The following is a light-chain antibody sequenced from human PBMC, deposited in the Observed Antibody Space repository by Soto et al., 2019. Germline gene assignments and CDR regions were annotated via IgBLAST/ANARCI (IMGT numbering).Light chain of an antibody. CDR3: GSYTSSSTLYV. V-gene: IGLV2-14*01. CDR2: DVN. J-gene: IGLJ1*01. Sequence: QSVLTQPASVSGSPGQSITISCTGTSSDVGGSNYVSWYQQHPGKAPKLMIYDVNNRPSGVSNRFSGSMSGNTASLTISGLQAEDEADYYCGSYTSSSTLYVFGTGTKVTVL. CDR1: SSDVGGSNY.